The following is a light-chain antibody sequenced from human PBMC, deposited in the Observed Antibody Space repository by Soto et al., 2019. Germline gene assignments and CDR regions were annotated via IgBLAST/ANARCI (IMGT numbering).Light chain of an antibody. CDR1: SSNIGSNY. CDR2: RNN. Sequence: QSVLTQPPSASGTPGQRVTISCSGSSSNIGSNYVFWYQHLPGTAPKLLIYRNNQRPSGVPDRFSGSKSGTSASLAISGLRSEDETDYYSAAWDDSLSGVVFGGDTKLTVL. V-gene: IGLV1-47*01. J-gene: IGLJ2*01. CDR3: AAWDDSLSGVV.